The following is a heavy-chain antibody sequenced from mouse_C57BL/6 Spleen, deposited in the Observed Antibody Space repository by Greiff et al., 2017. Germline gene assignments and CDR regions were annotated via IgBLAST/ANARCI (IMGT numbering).Heavy chain of an antibody. CDR1: GFSLTSYA. CDR2: IWTGGGT. CDR3: ARIYYYGSSPMDY. J-gene: IGHJ4*01. D-gene: IGHD1-1*01. Sequence: VQLVESGPGLVAPSQSLSITCTVSGFSLTSYAISWVRQPPGKGLEWLGVIWTGGGTNYNSALKSRLSISKYNSKSQVFLKMNSLQSDDTARYYCARIYYYGSSPMDYWGQGTSVTVSS. V-gene: IGHV2-9-1*01.